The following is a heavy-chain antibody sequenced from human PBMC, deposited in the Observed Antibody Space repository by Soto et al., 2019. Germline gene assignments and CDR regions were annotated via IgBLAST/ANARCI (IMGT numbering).Heavy chain of an antibody. Sequence: ASVKVSCKASGYTFSSYAMHWVRQAPGQRLEWMGWINAGYGNTKSSQKFQDRVTISRDTSASTAYMELTSLRSEDTAVYYCARDTGDGTIDFWGQGTLVTVSS. CDR3: ARDTGDGTIDF. V-gene: IGHV1-3*01. CDR2: INAGYGNT. D-gene: IGHD7-27*01. CDR1: GYTFSSYA. J-gene: IGHJ4*02.